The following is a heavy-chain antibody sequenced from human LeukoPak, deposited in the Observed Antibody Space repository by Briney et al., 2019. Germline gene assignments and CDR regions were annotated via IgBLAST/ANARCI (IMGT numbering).Heavy chain of an antibody. CDR3: ARVVRYHYYLDV. CDR2: IMPLFNTA. Sequence: RASVTVSCKASGGTFSSYSITSVRQAPGQGLEWMGGIMPLFNTANYTQHFQGRVTITTDESTSTAYMELSSLGFEDTAMYYCARVVRYHYYLDVWGKGTTVTVSS. J-gene: IGHJ6*03. D-gene: IGHD6-6*01. V-gene: IGHV1-69*05. CDR1: GGTFSSYS.